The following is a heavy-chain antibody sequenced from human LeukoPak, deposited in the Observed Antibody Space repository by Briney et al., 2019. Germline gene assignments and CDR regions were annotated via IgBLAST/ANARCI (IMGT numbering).Heavy chain of an antibody. V-gene: IGHV3-13*01. Sequence: PGVSLRLSCAASGFTFSSYDMHWVRQATGKGLEWVSAIGTAGDTYYPGSVKGRFTISRENAKYSLYLQMNSLRAGDTAVYYCARGSYYGSGSYYNVGDFDYWGQGTLVTVSS. D-gene: IGHD3-10*01. CDR1: GFTFSSYD. J-gene: IGHJ4*02. CDR2: IGTAGDT. CDR3: ARGSYYGSGSYYNVGDFDY.